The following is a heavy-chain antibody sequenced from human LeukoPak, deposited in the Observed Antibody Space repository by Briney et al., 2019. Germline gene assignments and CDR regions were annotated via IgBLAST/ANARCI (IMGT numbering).Heavy chain of an antibody. Sequence: GGSLRLSCSASGFTFSSYALRWVRQAPGKGLEYVSGISRNGGSTYYADSLKGRFTISRDNSKNTPYLQMSSLRAEDTAVYHCVIQQSGYPYWGQGTLVTVSS. CDR3: VIQQSGYPY. V-gene: IGHV3-64D*09. J-gene: IGHJ4*02. CDR2: ISRNGGST. CDR1: GFTFSSYA. D-gene: IGHD5-12*01.